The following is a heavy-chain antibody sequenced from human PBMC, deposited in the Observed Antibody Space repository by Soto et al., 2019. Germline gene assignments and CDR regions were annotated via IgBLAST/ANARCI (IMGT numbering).Heavy chain of an antibody. V-gene: IGHV1-18*01. CDR3: EIFSRYSSTVSYYRDV. D-gene: IGHD6-19*01. Sequence: ASVKVSCKASGYTFTSYGISWVRQAPGQGLEWMGWISAYNGNTNYAQKLQGRVTMTTDTSTSTAYMELRSLRSDDTAVYYGEIFSRYSSTVSYYRDVWGKGTTVTVSS. CDR1: GYTFTSYG. CDR2: ISAYNGNT. J-gene: IGHJ6*03.